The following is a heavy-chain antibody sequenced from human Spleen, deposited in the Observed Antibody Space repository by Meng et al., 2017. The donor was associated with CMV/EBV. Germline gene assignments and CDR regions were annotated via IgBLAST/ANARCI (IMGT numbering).Heavy chain of an antibody. CDR3: AREGGGDNDFWSGFWAY. J-gene: IGHJ4*02. D-gene: IGHD3-3*01. Sequence: YPFSNFYIHWVRQAPGQGLEWMGIINRSGGKTTYAQKFQGRVSMTRDTSTKTVYMEMSDLRFEDTAVYYCAREGGGDNDFWSGFWAYWGQGSLVTVSS. CDR1: YPFSNFY. V-gene: IGHV1-46*01. CDR2: INRSGGKT.